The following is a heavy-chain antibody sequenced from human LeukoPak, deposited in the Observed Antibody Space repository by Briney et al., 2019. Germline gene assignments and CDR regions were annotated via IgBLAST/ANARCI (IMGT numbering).Heavy chain of an antibody. Sequence: SETLSLTCTVSGGSISRYYWSWIRQPPGKGLEWIGYIYYSGSTNYNPSLKSRVTISVDTSKNQFSLKLSSVTAADTAVYYCARDKVGATPSANDAFDIWGQGTMVTVSS. CDR3: ARDKVGATPSANDAFDI. CDR2: IYYSGST. CDR1: GGSISRYY. V-gene: IGHV4-59*01. J-gene: IGHJ3*02. D-gene: IGHD1-26*01.